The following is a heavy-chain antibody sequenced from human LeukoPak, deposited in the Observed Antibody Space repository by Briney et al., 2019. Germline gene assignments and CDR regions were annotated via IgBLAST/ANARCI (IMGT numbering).Heavy chain of an antibody. CDR2: IIPILGIA. V-gene: IGHV1-69*04. CDR3: ARVAPSGTVHLYYYGMDV. J-gene: IGHJ6*02. CDR1: GGTFSSYA. Sequence: GASVKVSCKASGGTFSSYAISWVRQAPGQGLEWMGRIIPILGIANYAQKFQGRVTITADKSTSTAYIELSSLRSEDTAVYYCARVAPSGTVHLYYYGMDVWGQGTTVTVSS. D-gene: IGHD4-17*01.